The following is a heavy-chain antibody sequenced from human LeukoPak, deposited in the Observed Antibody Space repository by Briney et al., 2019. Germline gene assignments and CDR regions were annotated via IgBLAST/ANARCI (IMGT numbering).Heavy chain of an antibody. CDR3: ARGPHGGNDFDY. D-gene: IGHD4-23*01. J-gene: IGHJ4*02. CDR1: VYTFTSYF. V-gene: IGHV1-46*01. Sequence: ASVKVSCKAAVYTFTSYFMHWVRQAPGQGREWMGIINPSGGSTSYAQKFQGRVTMTRDTSTSTVYMELSSLRSEDTAVYYCARGPHGGNDFDYWGQGTLVTVCS. CDR2: INPSGGST.